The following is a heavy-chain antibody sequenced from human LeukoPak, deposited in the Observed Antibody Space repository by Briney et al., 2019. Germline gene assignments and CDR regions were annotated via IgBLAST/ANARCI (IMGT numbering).Heavy chain of an antibody. CDR3: ARAYYDFWSGWFDP. D-gene: IGHD3-3*01. CDR1: GYTFTSYA. J-gene: IGHJ5*02. V-gene: IGHV7-4-1*02. CDR2: INTNTGNP. Sequence: ASVKVSCKTSGYTFTSYAMNWVRQAPGQGLEWMGWINTNTGNPTYAQGFTGRFVFSLDTSVSTAYLQISSLKAEDTAVYYCARAYYDFWSGWFDPWGQGTLVTVSS.